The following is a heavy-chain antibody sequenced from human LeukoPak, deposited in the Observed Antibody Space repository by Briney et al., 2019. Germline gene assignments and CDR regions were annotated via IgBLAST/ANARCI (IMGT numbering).Heavy chain of an antibody. CDR2: IYPGDSDT. V-gene: IGHV5-51*01. Sequence: GESLKISCKGSGYSFTSYWIGWVRQMPGKGLEWMGSIYPGDSDTRYSPSFQGQVTISADKSISTAYLQWSSLKASDTAMYYCARTQNVDTAMVRYYFAYWGQGTLVTVSS. CDR1: GYSFTSYW. D-gene: IGHD5-18*01. J-gene: IGHJ4*02. CDR3: ARTQNVDTAMVRYYFAY.